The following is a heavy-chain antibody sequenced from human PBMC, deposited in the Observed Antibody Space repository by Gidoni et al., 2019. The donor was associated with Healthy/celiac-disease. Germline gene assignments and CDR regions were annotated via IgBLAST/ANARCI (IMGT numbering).Heavy chain of an antibody. CDR2: ISAYNGNT. D-gene: IGHD4-17*01. J-gene: IGHJ4*02. Sequence: QVQLVQSGAEVKKPGASVTVSCKASGYTFTSYGISWVRQAPGQGLEWMGWISAYNGNTNYEQKLQGRVTMTTDTSTSTAYMELRSLRSDDTAVYYCARAWETYGDPKDRFDYWGQGTLVTVSS. V-gene: IGHV1-18*01. CDR1: GYTFTSYG. CDR3: ARAWETYGDPKDRFDY.